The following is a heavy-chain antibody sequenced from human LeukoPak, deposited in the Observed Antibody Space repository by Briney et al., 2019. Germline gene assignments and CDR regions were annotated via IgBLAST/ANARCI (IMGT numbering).Heavy chain of an antibody. CDR1: GFNFDDYA. Sequence: GGSLRLSCAASGFNFDDYAMHWVRQTPGKGLEWVSVISWNGGSIGYADSVRGRFTISRDNAKNSLYLQMNSLRAEDTAFYYCAKDHGSGSYYQYQYMDVWGKGTMVTISS. CDR3: AKDHGSGSYYQYQYMDV. CDR2: ISWNGGSI. D-gene: IGHD3-10*01. V-gene: IGHV3-9*01. J-gene: IGHJ6*03.